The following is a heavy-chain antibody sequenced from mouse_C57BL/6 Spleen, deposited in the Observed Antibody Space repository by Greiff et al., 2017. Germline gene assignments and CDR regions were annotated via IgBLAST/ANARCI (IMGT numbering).Heavy chain of an antibody. CDR2: IYPGDGDT. Sequence: QVQLQQSGPELVKPGASVKISCKASGYAFSSSWLNWVKQRPGKGLEWIGRIYPGDGDTNYNGKFKGKATLTADKSSSTAYMQLSSLTSEDSAVYFCAREGSKGAYWGQGTLVTVSA. J-gene: IGHJ3*01. V-gene: IGHV1-82*01. CDR3: AREGSKGAY. CDR1: GYAFSSSW. D-gene: IGHD2-5*01.